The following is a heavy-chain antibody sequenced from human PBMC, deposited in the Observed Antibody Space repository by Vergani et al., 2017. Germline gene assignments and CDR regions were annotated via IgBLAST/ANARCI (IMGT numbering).Heavy chain of an antibody. CDR3: ARQNPYGSAHVDF. Sequence: QVDLQESGPGLVKSSETLPLNCAVSVYFVGSGYYWGWIRQPPGRGLEWIGCVHRNGNTYYTSSLRSRATISRDTSKNQFSLRLTSVTAADTAVYYCARQNPYGSAHVDFWGRGVLVTVSA. D-gene: IGHD3-10*01. CDR1: VYFVGSGYY. J-gene: IGHJ4*02. V-gene: IGHV4-38-2*01. CDR2: VHRNGNT.